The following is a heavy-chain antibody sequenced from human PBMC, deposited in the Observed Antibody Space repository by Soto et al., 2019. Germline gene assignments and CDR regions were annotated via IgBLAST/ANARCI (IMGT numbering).Heavy chain of an antibody. J-gene: IGHJ5*02. CDR3: ARGLRITIFGVVNFRFDP. Sequence: GASVKVSCKASGYTFTSYDINWVRQATGQGLEWMGWMNPNSGNTGYAQKFQGRVTMTRNTSISTAYMELSSLRSEDTALYYCARGLRITIFGVVNFRFDPWGQGTLVTVSS. D-gene: IGHD3-3*01. CDR2: MNPNSGNT. V-gene: IGHV1-8*01. CDR1: GYTFTSYD.